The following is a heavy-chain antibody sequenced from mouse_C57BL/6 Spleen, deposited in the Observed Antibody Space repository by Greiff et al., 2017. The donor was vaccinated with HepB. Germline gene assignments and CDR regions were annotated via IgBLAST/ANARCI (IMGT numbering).Heavy chain of an antibody. Sequence: VQLQQSGPGLVQPSQSLSITCTVSGFSLTSYGVHWVRQSPGKGLEWLGVIWRGGSTDDNAAFMSRLSITKDNSKSQVFFKMNSLQADDTAISYCAKKKRDDGSFDVWGTGTTVTVSS. V-gene: IGHV2-5*01. J-gene: IGHJ1*03. CDR2: IWRGGST. CDR3: AKKKRDDGSFDV. CDR1: GFSLTSYG. D-gene: IGHD2-3*01.